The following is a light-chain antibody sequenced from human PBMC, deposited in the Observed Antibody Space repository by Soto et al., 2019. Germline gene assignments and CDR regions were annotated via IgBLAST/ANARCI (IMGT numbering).Light chain of an antibody. J-gene: IGLJ1*01. V-gene: IGLV3-9*01. CDR2: RDS. CDR3: QVWDSSTAV. Sequence: SYELTQSLSVSVALGQTARITCGGYKIERKNVHWYQQRPGQALVLVIYRDSNRPSGIPERFSGSNSGNTATLTISRAQAGDEADYYCQVWDSSTAVFGTGTKVTVL. CDR1: KIERKN.